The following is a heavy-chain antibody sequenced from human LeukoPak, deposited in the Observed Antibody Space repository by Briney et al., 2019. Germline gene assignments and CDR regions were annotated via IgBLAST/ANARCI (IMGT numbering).Heavy chain of an antibody. Sequence: TGGSLRLSCAASGFTFSNYAMSWIRKAPGKGLEWVSAISSGGGSTDYADSVKGRFTISRDNSKNTVFLQMNSLRAEDTGVYYCANRISGSSSWGQGTLVTVSS. CDR1: GFTFSNYA. V-gene: IGHV3-23*01. D-gene: IGHD3-10*01. CDR2: ISSGGGST. CDR3: ANRISGSSS. J-gene: IGHJ5*02.